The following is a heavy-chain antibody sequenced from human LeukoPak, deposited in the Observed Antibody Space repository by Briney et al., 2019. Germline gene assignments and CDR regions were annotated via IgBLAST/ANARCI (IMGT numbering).Heavy chain of an antibody. CDR1: GFTFSSYW. D-gene: IGHD3-10*01. J-gene: IGHJ4*02. CDR3: ARDRYYYGSGSYYNRGLFDY. CDR2: INSDGSST. V-gene: IGHV3-74*01. Sequence: GGSLRLSCAASGFTFSSYWMHWVRQAPGKGLVWVSRINSDGSSTSYADSVKGRFTISRDNAKDTLYLQMNSLRAEDTAVYNCARDRYYYGSGSYYNRGLFDYWGQGTLVTVSS.